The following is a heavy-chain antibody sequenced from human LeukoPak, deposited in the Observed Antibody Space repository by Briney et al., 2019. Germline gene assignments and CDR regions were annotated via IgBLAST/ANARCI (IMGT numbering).Heavy chain of an antibody. CDR1: GFTFSNYA. D-gene: IGHD5-18*01. V-gene: IGHV3-23*01. CDR2: ISGSGDST. Sequence: GGSLRLSCAASGFTFSNYAMSWVRQAPGKGLVWVSAISGSGDSTYFADSVKGRFTMSRDNSKNTLYLQMNSLRAEDTAVYYCAKHPKIQLWTRILAYWGQGTLVTVSS. CDR3: AKHPKIQLWTRILAY. J-gene: IGHJ4*02.